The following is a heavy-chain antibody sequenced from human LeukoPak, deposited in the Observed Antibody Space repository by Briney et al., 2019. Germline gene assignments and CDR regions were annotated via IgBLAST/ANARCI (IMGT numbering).Heavy chain of an antibody. CDR3: ARHPTSRGRQQLVLFDY. Sequence: PSETLSLTCTVSGGFISSSSYYWGWIRQPPGKGLEWIGSIYYSGSTYYNPSLKSRVTISVDTSKNQFSLKLSSVTAADTAVYYCARHPTSRGRQQLVLFDYWGQGTLVTVSS. D-gene: IGHD6-13*01. J-gene: IGHJ4*02. CDR1: GGFISSSSYY. CDR2: IYYSGST. V-gene: IGHV4-39*01.